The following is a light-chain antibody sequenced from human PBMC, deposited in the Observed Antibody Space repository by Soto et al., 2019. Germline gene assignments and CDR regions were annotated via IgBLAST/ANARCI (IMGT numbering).Light chain of an antibody. V-gene: IGLV2-8*01. CDR3: SSHAGSINLV. CDR2: EVN. CDR1: SSDVGAYNY. J-gene: IGLJ2*01. Sequence: QSALTQPPSESGSPGQSVTISCTGTSSDVGAYNYVSWYQQHPGKVPKLMIYEVNKRPSGVPDRFSGSKSGNTASLTVSGLQPEDDADYYCSSHAGSINLVFGGGTKLTVL.